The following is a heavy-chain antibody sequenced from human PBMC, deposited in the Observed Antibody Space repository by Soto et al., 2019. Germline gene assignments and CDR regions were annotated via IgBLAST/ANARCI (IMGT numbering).Heavy chain of an antibody. CDR1: GFTVSSNY. CDR2: IYSGGST. D-gene: IGHD3-22*01. CDR3: ARDPPPFWYDSSGSGY. Sequence: PGGSLRLSCAASGFTVSSNYMSWVRQAPGKGLEWVSVIYSGGSTYYADSVKGRFTISRDNSKNTLYLQMNSLRAEDTAVYYCARDPPPFWYDSSGSGYWGQGTLVTVSS. V-gene: IGHV3-66*01. J-gene: IGHJ4*02.